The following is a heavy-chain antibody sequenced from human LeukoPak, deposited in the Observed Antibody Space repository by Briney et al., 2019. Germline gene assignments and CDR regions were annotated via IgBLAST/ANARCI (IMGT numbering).Heavy chain of an antibody. CDR1: GFIVSSNY. V-gene: IGHV3-66*01. D-gene: IGHD6-19*01. Sequence: PGGSLRLSCAASGFIVSSNYMSWVRQAPGKGLEWVSVIYSGGSTYYADSVKGRFTISRDNSKNTLHLQMNSLRPEDTAVYYCARDLAVAGTRTFDYWGQGTLVTVSS. CDR3: ARDLAVAGTRTFDY. J-gene: IGHJ4*02. CDR2: IYSGGST.